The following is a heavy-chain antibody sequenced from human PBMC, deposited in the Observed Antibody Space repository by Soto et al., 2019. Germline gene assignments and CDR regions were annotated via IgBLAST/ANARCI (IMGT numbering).Heavy chain of an antibody. V-gene: IGHV5-51*01. D-gene: IGHD4-17*01. CDR2: IYPVDSDT. J-gene: IGHJ4*02. Sequence: PGESLKICCQGSGYTFNIYWIAWVRQMPGKGLEWMGVIYPVDSDTRYSPSFQGQVTISVDKSINTAYLQWSSLQASDTAIYYCARQDGDGLFYFDYWGQGTPVTVSS. CDR1: GYTFNIYW. CDR3: ARQDGDGLFYFDY.